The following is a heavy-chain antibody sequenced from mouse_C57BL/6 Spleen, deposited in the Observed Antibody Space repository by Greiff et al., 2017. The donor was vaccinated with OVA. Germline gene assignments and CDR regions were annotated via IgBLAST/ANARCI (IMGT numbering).Heavy chain of an antibody. CDR3: ARQFITTVVRTWYFDV. Sequence: QVQLKQSGPGLVQPSQSLSITCTVSGFSLTSYGVHWVRQSPGKGLEWLGVIWSGGSTDYNAAFISRLSISKDNSKSQVFFKMNSLQADDTAIYYCARQFITTVVRTWYFDVWGTGTTVTVSS. CDR2: IWSGGST. J-gene: IGHJ1*03. V-gene: IGHV2-2*01. CDR1: GFSLTSYG. D-gene: IGHD1-1*01.